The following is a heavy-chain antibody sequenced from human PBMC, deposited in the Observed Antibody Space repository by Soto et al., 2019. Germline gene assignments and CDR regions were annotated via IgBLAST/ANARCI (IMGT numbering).Heavy chain of an antibody. J-gene: IGHJ6*02. CDR3: ARDIVVVPAAAESHPQEEYYYYYYGMDV. CDR1: GFTFSSYG. CDR2: ISYDGSNK. D-gene: IGHD2-2*01. Sequence: AGSMSISSASSGFTFSSYGMHWVPKAPGKGLERVAVISYDGSNKYYADSVKGRFTISRDNSKNTLYLQMNSLRAEDTAVYYCARDIVVVPAAAESHPQEEYYYYYYGMDVWGQGTTVTVSS. V-gene: IGHV3-30-3*01.